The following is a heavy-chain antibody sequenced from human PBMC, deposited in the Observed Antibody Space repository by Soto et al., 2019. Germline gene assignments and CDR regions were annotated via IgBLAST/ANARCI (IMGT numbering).Heavy chain of an antibody. Sequence: LGASLKISCQTSGYTFTNYWIGWVRQMPGGGLEWLGLIFPRDFDVRYSPSFEGQVTISADRSTATASLQWRTLAASDSALYRSARLVYLLQLIDSWCKGTSVNVS. CDR3: ARLVYLLQLIDS. J-gene: IGHJ5*01. CDR1: GYTFTNYW. CDR2: IFPRDFDV. V-gene: IGHV5-51*01. D-gene: IGHD5-18*01.